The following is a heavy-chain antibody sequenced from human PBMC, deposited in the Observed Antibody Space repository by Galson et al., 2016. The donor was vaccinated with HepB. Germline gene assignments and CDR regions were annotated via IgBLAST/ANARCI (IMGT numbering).Heavy chain of an antibody. V-gene: IGHV4-39*01. J-gene: IGHJ4*02. D-gene: IGHD6-19*01. CDR2: LYFGANT. CDR3: ASKGKEWLVHGYFDY. CDR1: GGSINSSSFY. Sequence: SETLSLTCSVSGGSINSSSFYWDWIRQSPGRGLEWIGPLYFGANTYYNTSLKSRVTISVDTSNNQFSLKLTSVSAEDTAIYYCASKGKEWLVHGYFDYWGQGTLATVSS.